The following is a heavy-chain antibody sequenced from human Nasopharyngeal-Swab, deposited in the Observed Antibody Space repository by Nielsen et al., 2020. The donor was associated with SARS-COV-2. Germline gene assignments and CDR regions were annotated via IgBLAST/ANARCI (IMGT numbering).Heavy chain of an antibody. V-gene: IGHV3-73*01. CDR3: TRCGGGCYSGRDY. D-gene: IGHD2-15*01. CDR2: IRSKGNTYAT. CDR1: GFTFSDSA. J-gene: IGHJ4*02. Sequence: GESLKISCAASGFTFSDSAIHWVRQAFGKGLEWVGRIRSKGNTYATAYAASVKGRFIIFRDDPTNTAYLQMNSLKTEDTAVYYCTRCGGGCYSGRDYWGQGTLVTVSS.